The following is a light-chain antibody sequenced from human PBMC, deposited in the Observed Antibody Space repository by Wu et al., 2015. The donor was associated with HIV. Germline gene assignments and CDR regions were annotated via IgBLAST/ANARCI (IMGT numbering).Light chain of an antibody. J-gene: IGKJ1*01. CDR1: QSVNIY. CDR3: QQRGTWPPT. V-gene: IGKV3-11*01. Sequence: EIVLTQSPGTLSLSPGERATLSCRASQSVNIYLAWYQQKPGQAPRLLIYEASSRATGIPDRFSGSGSGTDFTLTISSLEPEDFGVYYCQQRGTWPPTFGQGTKVEIK. CDR2: EAS.